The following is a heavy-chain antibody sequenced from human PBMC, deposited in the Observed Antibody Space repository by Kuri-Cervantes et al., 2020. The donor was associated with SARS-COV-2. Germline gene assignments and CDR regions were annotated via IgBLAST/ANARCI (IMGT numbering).Heavy chain of an antibody. CDR2: ISHDGSYK. CDR1: GLTFSTSA. CDR3: ARDPTNYYDSSGYLDY. D-gene: IGHD3-22*01. J-gene: IGHJ4*02. V-gene: IGHV3-30-3*01. Sequence: GGSLRLSCGASGLTFSTSAMHWVRQAPDKGLEWVAVISHDGSYKYTADSVKGRFTMSRDNSKNTLYLQMNSLRAEDTAVYYCARDPTNYYDSSGYLDYWGQGTLVTVSS.